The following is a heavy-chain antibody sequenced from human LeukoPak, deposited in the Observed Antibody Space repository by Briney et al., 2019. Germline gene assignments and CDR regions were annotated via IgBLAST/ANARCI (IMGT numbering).Heavy chain of an antibody. CDR2: ISSSGSTI. CDR1: GFTFSSYE. J-gene: IGHJ4*02. Sequence: GGSLRLSCAASGFTFSSYEMNWVRQAPGKGLEWVSYISSSGSTIYYADSVKGRFTISRDNSKNTLYLQMNSLRAEDTAVYYCAKVSYGDYEISDYWGQGTLVTVSS. CDR3: AKVSYGDYEISDY. V-gene: IGHV3-48*03. D-gene: IGHD4-17*01.